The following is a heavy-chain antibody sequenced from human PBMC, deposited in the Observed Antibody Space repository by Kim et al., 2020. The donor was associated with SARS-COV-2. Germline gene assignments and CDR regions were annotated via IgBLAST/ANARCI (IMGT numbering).Heavy chain of an antibody. D-gene: IGHD3-22*01. CDR3: ARGSDGSGYYHPFDY. CDR1: GFTFSNYA. J-gene: IGHJ4*02. V-gene: IGHV3-30*04. Sequence: GGSLRLSCAASGFTFSNYAVHWVRQAPGKGLEWVAVMSYDGSTQHYIDSVKGRFTISRDNSKNTVYLQINSLRAEDTAVYYCARGSDGSGYYHPFDYWGQGTLVTVSS. CDR2: MSYDGSTQ.